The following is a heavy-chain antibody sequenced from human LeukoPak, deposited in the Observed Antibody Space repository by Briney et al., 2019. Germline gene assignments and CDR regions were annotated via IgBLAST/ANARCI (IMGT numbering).Heavy chain of an antibody. V-gene: IGHV4-39*01. Sequence: SETLSLTCTVSGGSISSSSYYWGWIRQPPGQGLEWIGSIYYSGSTYYNPSLKSRVTISVDTSKNQFSLKLSSVTAADTAVYYCARQAPHSSDYWGQGTLVTVSS. CDR1: GGSISSSSYY. CDR3: ARQAPHSSDY. D-gene: IGHD6-13*01. CDR2: IYYSGST. J-gene: IGHJ4*02.